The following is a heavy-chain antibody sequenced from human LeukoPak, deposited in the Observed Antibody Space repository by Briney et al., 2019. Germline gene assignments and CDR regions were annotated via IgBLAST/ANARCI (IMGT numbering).Heavy chain of an antibody. CDR3: AKALGGNYYYYMDV. Sequence: GGSLRLSCAASGFAFSSYGMHWVHQAPGKGLEWVAVIWYDGSNEYYADSVKGPFTISRDNSKNTLYLQMNSLRAEDTAVYYCAKALGGNYYYYMDVWGKGTTVTVSS. CDR2: IWYDGSNE. D-gene: IGHD3-16*01. V-gene: IGHV3-33*06. CDR1: GFAFSSYG. J-gene: IGHJ6*03.